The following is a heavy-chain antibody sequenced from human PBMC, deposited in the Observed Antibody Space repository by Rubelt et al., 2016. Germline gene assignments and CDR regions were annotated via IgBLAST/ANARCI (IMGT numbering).Heavy chain of an antibody. J-gene: IGHJ6*02. CDR3: ARALYCSGGSCYSGGGMDV. D-gene: IGHD2-15*01. V-gene: IGHV3-30*01. Sequence: YYADSVKGRFTISRDNSKNTLYLQMNSLRAEDTAVYYCARALYCSGGSCYSGGGMDVWGQGTTVTVSS.